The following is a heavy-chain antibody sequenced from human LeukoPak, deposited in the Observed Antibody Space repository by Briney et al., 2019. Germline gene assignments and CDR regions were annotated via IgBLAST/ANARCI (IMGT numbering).Heavy chain of an antibody. J-gene: IGHJ5*02. D-gene: IGHD3-16*01. CDR2: ISGGGGST. CDR3: ARDDYVWGSYGMYNWFDP. Sequence: GGSLRLSCAASGFTFTSYSMNWVRQAPGKGLEWVSTISGGGGSTYYADSVKGRFTISRDNSKNTLYLQMNSLRAEDTAVYYCARDDYVWGSYGMYNWFDPWGQGTLVTVSS. CDR1: GFTFTSYS. V-gene: IGHV3-23*01.